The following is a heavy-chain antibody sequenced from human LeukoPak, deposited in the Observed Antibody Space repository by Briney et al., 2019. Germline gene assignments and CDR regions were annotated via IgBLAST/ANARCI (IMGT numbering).Heavy chain of an antibody. CDR1: GGSISSYY. CDR3: AREGGVVVTRGLVY. J-gene: IGHJ4*02. D-gene: IGHD2-21*02. CDR2: IYTSGST. V-gene: IGHV4-4*07. Sequence: SETLSLTCTVSGGSISSYYWSWIRQPAGKGLEWVGRIYTSGSTNYNPSLKSRVTMSVDTSKNQFSLMLSCVTAADTAVYYCAREGGVVVTRGLVYWWQETLVIVSS.